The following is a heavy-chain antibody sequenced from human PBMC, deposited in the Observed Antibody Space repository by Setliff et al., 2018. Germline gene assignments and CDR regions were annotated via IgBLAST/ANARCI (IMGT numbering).Heavy chain of an antibody. Sequence: SETLSLTCTVSGASISSGTYYWAWIRQPPGKGLEWIGRIHYRVTTYSNASLASRLTISVDTAKNQFSLNLRSVTAADRAVYYCARGRNIAARLLDAWGQGTLVTVSS. V-gene: IGHV4-39*01. CDR3: ARGRNIAARLLDA. D-gene: IGHD6-6*01. CDR2: IHYRVTT. J-gene: IGHJ5*02. CDR1: GASISSGTYY.